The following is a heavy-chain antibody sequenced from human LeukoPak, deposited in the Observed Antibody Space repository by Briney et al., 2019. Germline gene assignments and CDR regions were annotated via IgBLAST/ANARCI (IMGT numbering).Heavy chain of an antibody. CDR1: GFTFSSYW. CDR3: ARVLHDYGDYFFDY. J-gene: IGHJ4*02. CDR2: IKQDGSEK. V-gene: IGHV3-7*01. Sequence: PGGSLRLSCAASGFTFSSYWMSWVRQAPGKGLEGVANIKQDGSEKYYVDSVKGRFTISRDNAKNSLYLQMNSLRAEDTAVYYCARVLHDYGDYFFDYWGQGTLVTVSS. D-gene: IGHD4-17*01.